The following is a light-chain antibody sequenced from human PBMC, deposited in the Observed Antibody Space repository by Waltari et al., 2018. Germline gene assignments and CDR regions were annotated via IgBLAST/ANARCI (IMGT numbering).Light chain of an antibody. J-gene: IGLJ3*02. Sequence: QLVLTQSPSASAPLGASVKLTCTLSSGHTNNLIAWHQQHPKKGPRYLMKVNSDGSHNKGDKVPERFSXSISGAERYLTISRLHSEDXADYYCQTGGHXXXVFGGGTKLTVL. CDR3: QTGGHXXXV. V-gene: IGLV4-69*01. CDR2: VNSDGSH. CDR1: SGHTNNL.